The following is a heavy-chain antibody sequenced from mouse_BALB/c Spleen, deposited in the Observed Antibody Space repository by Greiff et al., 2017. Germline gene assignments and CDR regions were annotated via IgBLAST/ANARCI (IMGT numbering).Heavy chain of an antibody. CDR1: GFSLTSYG. Sequence: QVQLKESGPGLVQPSQSLSITCTVSGFSLTSYGVHWVRQSPGKGLEWLGVIWSGGSTDYYAAFISRLSISKDNSKSQVFFKMNSLQPDDTAMYYCARGFSYYDYAWFAYWGQGTLVTVSA. J-gene: IGHJ3*01. V-gene: IGHV2-2*01. CDR2: IWSGGST. D-gene: IGHD2-4*01. CDR3: ARGFSYYDYAWFAY.